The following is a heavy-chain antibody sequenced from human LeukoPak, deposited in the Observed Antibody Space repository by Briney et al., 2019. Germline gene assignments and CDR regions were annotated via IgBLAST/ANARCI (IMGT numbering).Heavy chain of an antibody. D-gene: IGHD3-22*01. J-gene: IGHJ4*02. V-gene: IGHV4-34*01. CDR2: INHSGST. Sequence: SETLSLTCAVYGGSFSGYYWSWIRQPPGKGLEWIGEINHSGSTNYSPSLKSRVTISVDTSKNQFSLKLSSVTAADTAVYYCARVDYYYDSTTDYWGQGTLVTVSS. CDR1: GGSFSGYY. CDR3: ARVDYYYDSTTDY.